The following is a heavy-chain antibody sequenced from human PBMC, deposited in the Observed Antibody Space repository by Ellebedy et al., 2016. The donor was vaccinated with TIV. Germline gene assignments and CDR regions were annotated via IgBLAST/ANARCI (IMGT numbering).Heavy chain of an antibody. D-gene: IGHD2-15*01. CDR3: ARGSLDY. J-gene: IGHJ4*02. V-gene: IGHV2-5*01. Sequence: SGPTLVKPTQTLTLTCTFSGFSLTTSGVGVGWVRQPPGKALEWLALIFWNDDKRYSPSLKSRLTFTKDTSKNQVVLTMTNMGPVDTATYFCARGSLDYWGQGTLVTVSS. CDR1: GFSLTTSGVG. CDR2: IFWNDDK.